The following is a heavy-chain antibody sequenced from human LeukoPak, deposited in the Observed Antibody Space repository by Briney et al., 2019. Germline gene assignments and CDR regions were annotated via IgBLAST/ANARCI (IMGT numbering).Heavy chain of an antibody. V-gene: IGHV3-9*01. CDR2: ISWNSGRI. D-gene: IGHD6-13*01. CDR3: AKDLYRRSWYALDP. J-gene: IGHJ5*02. Sequence: PGGSLRLSCAASGFTFDDDAMHWVRQARGKGLEWVSTISWNSGRIAYADSVKGRFTISRDNAKNSLYLQMNSLRAEDTALYYCAKDLYRRSWYALDPWGQGTLVTVSS. CDR1: GFTFDDDA.